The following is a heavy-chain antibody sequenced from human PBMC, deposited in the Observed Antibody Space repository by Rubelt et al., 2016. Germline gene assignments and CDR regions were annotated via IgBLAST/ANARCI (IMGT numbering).Heavy chain of an antibody. CDR1: GYSFTSYW. Sequence: EVQLVQSGAEVKKPGESLRISCKGSGYSFTSYWLSWVRQMPGKGLEWLGRFDPSDSYTNYSPSGQGRGSMSADKYSRTAYLEWSSLKASDTAMYYCAIYDFWSGYYLDYWGQGTLVTVSS. D-gene: IGHD3-3*01. CDR2: FDPSDSYT. J-gene: IGHJ4*02. V-gene: IGHV5-10-1*03. CDR3: AIYDFWSGYYLDY.